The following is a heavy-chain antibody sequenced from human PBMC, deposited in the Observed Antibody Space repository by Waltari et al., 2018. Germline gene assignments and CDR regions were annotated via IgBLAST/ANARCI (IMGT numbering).Heavy chain of an antibody. D-gene: IGHD5-12*01. CDR1: GFTFSSYA. CDR2: ISGSGGST. J-gene: IGHJ6*02. CDR3: ASRVEMATITYYYYGMDV. V-gene: IGHV3-23*01. Sequence: EVQLLESGGGLVQPGGSLRLSCAASGFTFSSYAMSWVRQAPGKGLEWVSAISGSGGSTYYADSVKGRFTISRDNSKNTLYLQMNSLRAEDTAVYYCASRVEMATITYYYYGMDVWGQGTTVTVSS.